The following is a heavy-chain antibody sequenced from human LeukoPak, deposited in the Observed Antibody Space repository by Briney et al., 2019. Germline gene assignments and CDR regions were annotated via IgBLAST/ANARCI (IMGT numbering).Heavy chain of an antibody. CDR3: ARIDSVKYYFDY. D-gene: IGHD3-16*02. J-gene: IGHJ4*02. V-gene: IGHV4-59*01. CDR1: GGSISSYY. CDR2: IYYSGST. Sequence: SETLSLTCTVSGGSISSYYWSWIRQPPGKGLEWIGYIYYSGSTNYNPSLKSRVTISVDTSKNQFSLKLSSVTAADTAVYYCARIDSVKYYFDYWGQGTLVAVSS.